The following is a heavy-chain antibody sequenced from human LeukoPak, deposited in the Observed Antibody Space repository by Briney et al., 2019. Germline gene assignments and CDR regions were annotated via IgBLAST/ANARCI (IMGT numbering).Heavy chain of an antibody. CDR2: IYYSGST. V-gene: IGHV4-59*01. D-gene: IGHD2-15*01. J-gene: IGHJ4*02. CDR1: AGSISSYY. Sequence: PSETLSLTCTVYAGSISSYYWSWIRQPPGKGLEWIGYIYYSGSTNYNPSLKSRLTISVDTSKKQLSLKLSSVTAADTAVYYCARAAGYCSGGTCYDYWGQGTLVTVSS. CDR3: ARAAGYCSGGTCYDY.